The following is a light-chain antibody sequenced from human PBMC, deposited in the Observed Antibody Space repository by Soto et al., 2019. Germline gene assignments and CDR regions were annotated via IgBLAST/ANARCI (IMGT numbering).Light chain of an antibody. CDR3: GTWDSSLSTGV. Sequence: SVLTQPPSVSAAPRQKVTISCSGSTSNIGTNSVSWYQQLPGTAPKLLIYDNNKRPSGISYRFSASKSGTSATLAITGLQTGDEADYYCGTWDSSLSTGVFGGGTKVTVL. J-gene: IGLJ2*01. V-gene: IGLV1-51*01. CDR2: DNN. CDR1: TSNIGTNS.